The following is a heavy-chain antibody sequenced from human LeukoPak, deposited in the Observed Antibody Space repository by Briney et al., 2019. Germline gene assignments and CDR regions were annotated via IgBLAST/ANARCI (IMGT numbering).Heavy chain of an antibody. CDR3: ARGDTAMEQYYFDY. CDR1: GGSIGSYY. V-gene: IGHV4-59*01. J-gene: IGHJ4*02. Sequence: ASETLSLTCTVSGGSIGSYYWSWIRQPPGKGLEWIGYIYYSGITNYNPSLKSRVTISVDTSKNQFSLKLSSVTAADTAVYYCARGDTAMEQYYFDYWGQGTLVTVSS. CDR2: IYYSGIT. D-gene: IGHD5-18*01.